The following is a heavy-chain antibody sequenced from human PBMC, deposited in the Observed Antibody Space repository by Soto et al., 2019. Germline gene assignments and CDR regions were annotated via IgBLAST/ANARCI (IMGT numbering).Heavy chain of an antibody. CDR3: AKDSLGYCSGGSCYDRGYYGMDV. CDR2: ISWNSGDI. J-gene: IGHJ6*02. V-gene: IGHV3-9*01. D-gene: IGHD2-15*01. CDR1: GFTFDDYA. Sequence: EVQLVESGGGLVQPGRSLRLSCAAPGFTFDDYAMYWVRQAPGKGLEWVSRISWNSGDIGYADSVRGRFTISRDNAKSSLYLQMNSLRAEDTALYYCAKDSLGYCSGGSCYDRGYYGMDVWGQGTTVTVSS.